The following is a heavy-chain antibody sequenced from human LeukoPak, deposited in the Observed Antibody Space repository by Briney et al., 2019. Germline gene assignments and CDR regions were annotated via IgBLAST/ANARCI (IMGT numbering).Heavy chain of an antibody. V-gene: IGHV3-23*01. Sequence: PGGSLRLSCAASGFTFSSYAMSWVRQAPGKGLEWVSAISGSGGSTYYADSVKGRFTISRDNSKNTLYLQMNSLRAEDTAVYYCAKDFDYYDSSGYYDMGDYWGQGTLVTVSS. CDR3: AKDFDYYDSSGYYDMGDY. J-gene: IGHJ4*02. CDR2: ISGSGGST. D-gene: IGHD3-22*01. CDR1: GFTFSSYA.